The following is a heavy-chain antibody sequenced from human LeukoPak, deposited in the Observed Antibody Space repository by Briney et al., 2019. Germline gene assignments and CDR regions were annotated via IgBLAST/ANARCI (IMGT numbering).Heavy chain of an antibody. Sequence: ASVKVSCKASGYTFSNSYIHWVRQAPGQGLEWMGSMNPKSGGTKYAQKFQGRVSTTRDTSISTAYMKLASLTSDDTALYYCARAGGRSWFDPWGQGTLVTVSS. CDR1: GYTFSNSY. D-gene: IGHD1-26*01. V-gene: IGHV1-2*02. CDR3: ARAGGRSWFDP. J-gene: IGHJ5*02. CDR2: MNPKSGGT.